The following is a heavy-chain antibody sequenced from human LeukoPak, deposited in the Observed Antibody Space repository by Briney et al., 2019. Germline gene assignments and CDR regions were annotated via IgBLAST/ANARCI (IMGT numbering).Heavy chain of an antibody. D-gene: IGHD1-26*01. CDR3: AKEGYSGSYPFDY. V-gene: IGHV3-30*02. CDR1: GFTFSSYG. J-gene: IGHJ4*02. Sequence: GGSLRLSCAASGFTFSSYGMHWVRQAPGKGLDWVAFIRFDGNSKYYADSVKGRFTISRDNSKNTLYLQMNSLRAEDTAVYYCAKEGYSGSYPFDYWGQGTLVTVSS. CDR2: IRFDGNSK.